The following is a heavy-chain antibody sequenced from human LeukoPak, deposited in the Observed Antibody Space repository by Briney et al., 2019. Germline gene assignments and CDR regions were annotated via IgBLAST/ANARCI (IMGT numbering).Heavy chain of an antibody. D-gene: IGHD5-18*01. V-gene: IGHV1-2*02. CDR2: INPNSGGT. CDR3: ARPYPPRGGYSYGPGFDY. CDR1: GYTFTGYY. J-gene: IGHJ4*02. Sequence: ASVKVSCKASGYTFTGYYMHWVRQAPGQGLEWMGWINPNSGGTNYAQKFQGRVTMTRDTSISTAYMELSRLRSDDTAVYYCARPYPPRGGYSYGPGFDYWGQGTLVTVSS.